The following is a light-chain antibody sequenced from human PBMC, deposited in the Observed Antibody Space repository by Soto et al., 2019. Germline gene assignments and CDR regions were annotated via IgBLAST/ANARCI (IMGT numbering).Light chain of an antibody. Sequence: QSALTQPASVSGSPGQSITISCTGTTSDVGAYNYVSWYQQHPGNAPKLMIYEVTNRPSGVSNRFPGSKSGNTASLTISGLQAEDEADYYCNSYRSTTTPVVFGGGTKVPVL. V-gene: IGLV2-14*01. CDR2: EVT. CDR3: NSYRSTTTPVV. J-gene: IGLJ2*01. CDR1: TSDVGAYNY.